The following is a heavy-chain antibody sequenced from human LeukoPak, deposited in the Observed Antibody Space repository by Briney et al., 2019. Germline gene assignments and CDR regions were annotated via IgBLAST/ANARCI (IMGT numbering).Heavy chain of an antibody. Sequence: GGSLRLSCAASGFIFSSYEMKWVRQAPGKGLEWVSYISSSGSTIYYADSVKGRFTSSRDNAKNSLYLQMNSLRAEDTAVYYCARAWDWNVGDAFDIWGQGTMVTVSS. CDR3: ARAWDWNVGDAFDI. CDR1: GFIFSSYE. D-gene: IGHD1-1*01. J-gene: IGHJ3*02. CDR2: ISSSGSTI. V-gene: IGHV3-48*03.